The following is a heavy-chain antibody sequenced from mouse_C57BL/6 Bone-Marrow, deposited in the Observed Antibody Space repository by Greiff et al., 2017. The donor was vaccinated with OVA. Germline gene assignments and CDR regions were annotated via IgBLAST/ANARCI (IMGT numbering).Heavy chain of an antibody. Sequence: QVQLKESGAELARPGASVKLSCKASGYTFTSYGISWVKQRTGQGLEWIGEIYPRSGNTYYNEKFKGKATLTADKSSSTAYMELRSLTSEDSAVYFCARMGDDYDYAMDYWGQGTSVTVSS. J-gene: IGHJ4*01. CDR3: ARMGDDYDYAMDY. D-gene: IGHD2-4*01. CDR2: IYPRSGNT. V-gene: IGHV1-81*01. CDR1: GYTFTSYG.